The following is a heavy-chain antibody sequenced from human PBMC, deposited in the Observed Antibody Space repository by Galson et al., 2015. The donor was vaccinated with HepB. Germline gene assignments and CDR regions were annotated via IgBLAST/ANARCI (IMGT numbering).Heavy chain of an antibody. CDR2: LNSDGSST. CDR3: AKDRTYGSGDFDC. D-gene: IGHD3-10*01. Sequence: SLRLSCAASGFTFSTYWMHWVRQAPGKGLVWVSRLNSDGSSTYYADSVKGRFTISRDNSKNTLYLQMNSLRAEDTAVYYCAKDRTYGSGDFDCWGQGTLVTVSS. CDR1: GFTFSTYW. J-gene: IGHJ4*02. V-gene: IGHV3-74*01.